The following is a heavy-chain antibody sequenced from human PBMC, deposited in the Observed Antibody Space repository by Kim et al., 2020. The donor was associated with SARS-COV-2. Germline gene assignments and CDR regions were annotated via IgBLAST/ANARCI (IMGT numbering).Heavy chain of an antibody. CDR1: GFIFSSYW. CDR3: TRDYYGSGSAGFDP. V-gene: IGHV3-74*01. CDR2: IKSDGSTT. Sequence: GGSLRLSCADSGFIFSSYWMHWVRQVPGQGLVWVSRIKSDGSTTDYADSVKGRFTISRDNTKNTLYLQMNSLRAEDTAIYYCTRDYYGSGSAGFDPWGQGTLVTVSS. D-gene: IGHD3-10*01. J-gene: IGHJ5*02.